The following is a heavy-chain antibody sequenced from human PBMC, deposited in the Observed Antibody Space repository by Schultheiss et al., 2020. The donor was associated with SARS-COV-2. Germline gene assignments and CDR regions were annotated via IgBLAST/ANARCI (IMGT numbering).Heavy chain of an antibody. Sequence: GGSLRLSCAASGFTVSSNYMSWVRQAPGKGLEWVSVIYSGGSTYYADSVKGRFTISRDNSKNTLYLQMNSLRAEDTAVYYCARARRDCSSTSCPYNWFDPWGQGTLVTVSS. V-gene: IGHV3-66*01. D-gene: IGHD2-2*01. CDR1: GFTVSSNY. CDR3: ARARRDCSSTSCPYNWFDP. J-gene: IGHJ5*02. CDR2: IYSGGST.